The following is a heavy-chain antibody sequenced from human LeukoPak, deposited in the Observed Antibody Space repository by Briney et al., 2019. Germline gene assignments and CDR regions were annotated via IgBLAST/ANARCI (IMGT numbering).Heavy chain of an antibody. V-gene: IGHV3-23*01. J-gene: IGHJ4*02. CDR2: ISGSGGST. CDR1: GFTFSSYG. D-gene: IGHD1-26*01. CDR3: AKDLDPRIVGATTLDY. Sequence: QTGGSLRLSCAASGFTFSSYGMSWVRQAPGKGLEWVSAISGSGGSTYYADSVKGRFTISRDNSKNTLYLQMNSLRAEDTAVYYCAKDLDPRIVGATTLDYWGQGTLVTVSS.